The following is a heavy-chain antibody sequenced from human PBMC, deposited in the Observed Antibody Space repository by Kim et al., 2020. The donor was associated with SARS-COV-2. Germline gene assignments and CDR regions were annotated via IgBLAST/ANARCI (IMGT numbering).Heavy chain of an antibody. V-gene: IGHV3-15*01. CDR3: STLQMPTILPDY. Sequence: GGSLRLSCAASGFTFTNAWMSWVRQAPGKGLEWVGRIKSNTDGGTTDYAAPVQGRFTISRDDSINTLYLQMNSLKTEDTAVYYCSTLQMPTILPDYWGQGTLVTVSS. CDR1: GFTFTNAW. CDR2: IKSNTDGGTT. D-gene: IGHD1-26*01. J-gene: IGHJ4*02.